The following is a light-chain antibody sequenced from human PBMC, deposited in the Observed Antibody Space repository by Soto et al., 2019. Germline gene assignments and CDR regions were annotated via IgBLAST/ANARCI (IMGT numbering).Light chain of an antibody. Sequence: QSVLTQPPSVSGAPGQRVTISCTGSSSNIGAGYDVHWYQQLPGTAPKLLIYGNSNRPSGVPDRFSGSKSGTSASLAITGRQAEDDADYCGLAYDSSRSGVVFGGGTKPAVL. CDR3: LAYDSSRSGVV. V-gene: IGLV1-40*01. CDR2: GNS. J-gene: IGLJ2*01. CDR1: SSNIGAGYD.